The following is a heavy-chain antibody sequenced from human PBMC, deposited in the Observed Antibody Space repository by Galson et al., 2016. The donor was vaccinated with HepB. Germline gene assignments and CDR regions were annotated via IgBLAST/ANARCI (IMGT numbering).Heavy chain of an antibody. CDR1: GFTFSRYG. Sequence: SLRLSCAASGFTFSRYGIHWVRQAQGKGLEWVAVISYDGSYKFYADSVRGRFTISRDNSEDTVYLQMNSLRAEDTAVYYCARDGYYYAMDVWGQGTTVTVSS. V-gene: IGHV3-30*03. CDR2: ISYDGSYK. J-gene: IGHJ6*02. CDR3: ARDGYYYAMDV.